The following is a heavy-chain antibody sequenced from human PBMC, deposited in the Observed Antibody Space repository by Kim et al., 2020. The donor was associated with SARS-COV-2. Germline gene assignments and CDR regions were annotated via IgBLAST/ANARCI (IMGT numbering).Heavy chain of an antibody. J-gene: IGHJ4*01. Sequence: SETLSLTCTVSGGSISSSSYYWGWIRQPPGKGLEWIGSIYYSGSTYYNPSLKSRVTISVDTSKNQFYLKQSIGTTADPAAYYCAAPSWLHPESNFEYWG. D-gene: IGHD3-22*01. CDR2: IYYSGST. CDR1: GGSISSSSYY. CDR3: AAPSWLHPESNFEY. V-gene: IGHV4-39*01.